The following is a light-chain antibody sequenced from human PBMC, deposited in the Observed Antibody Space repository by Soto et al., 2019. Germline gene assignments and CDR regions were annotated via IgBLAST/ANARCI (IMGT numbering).Light chain of an antibody. V-gene: IGLV4-69*01. Sequence: QLVLTQSPSASASLGASVKLTCTLSSGHSSYAIAWHQQQPEKGPRYLMKLNSDGSHSKGDGIPDRFSGSSSGAERYLTISSLQSEDEADYFCQTWGAGVVFGGGPKVTVL. J-gene: IGLJ3*02. CDR1: SGHSSYA. CDR2: LNSDGSH. CDR3: QTWGAGVV.